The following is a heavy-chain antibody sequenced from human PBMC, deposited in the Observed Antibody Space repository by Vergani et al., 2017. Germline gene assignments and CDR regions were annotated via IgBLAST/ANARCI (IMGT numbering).Heavy chain of an antibody. D-gene: IGHD3-9*01. Sequence: EVQLVESGGGLVQPGRSLRLSCTASGFTFGDYAMSWFRQAPGKGLEWVGFIRSKAYGGTTEYAESVKGRFTISRDDSKSIAYLQMNSLKTEDTAVYYCTRDTAVRYFDWLSGSGYFDYWGQGTLVTVSS. CDR1: GFTFGDYA. J-gene: IGHJ4*02. CDR2: IRSKAYGGTT. CDR3: TRDTAVRYFDWLSGSGYFDY. V-gene: IGHV3-49*03.